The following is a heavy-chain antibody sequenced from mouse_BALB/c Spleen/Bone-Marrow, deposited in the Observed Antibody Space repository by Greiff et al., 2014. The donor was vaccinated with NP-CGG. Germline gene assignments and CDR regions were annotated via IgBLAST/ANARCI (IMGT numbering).Heavy chain of an antibody. J-gene: IGHJ2*01. D-gene: IGHD1-1*01. Sequence: SGPKLVKPGASVKISCKASGYAFSSSWMNWVKQRPGQGLEWIGRIYPGDGDTNYNGKFKGKATLTADKSSSTAYMQLSSLTSVDSAVYFCARWDYGSSPNYWGQGTTLTVSS. CDR2: IYPGDGDT. CDR1: GYAFSSSW. V-gene: IGHV1-82*01. CDR3: ARWDYGSSPNY.